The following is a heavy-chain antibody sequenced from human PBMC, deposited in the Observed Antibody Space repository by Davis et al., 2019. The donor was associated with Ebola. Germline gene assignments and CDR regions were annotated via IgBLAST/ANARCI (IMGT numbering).Heavy chain of an antibody. Sequence: GESLKISCGASGFTFSRHSMNWVRQAPGKGLEWIAFISSGGHDTYYADSVRGRFTISRDNAKNLLYLQLNSLRDEDTALYYCARDPSLEYSYGYYYYYGMDVWGQGTTVTVSS. CDR1: GFTFSRHS. J-gene: IGHJ6*02. V-gene: IGHV3-48*02. CDR2: ISSGGHDT. D-gene: IGHD5-18*01. CDR3: ARDPSLEYSYGYYYYYGMDV.